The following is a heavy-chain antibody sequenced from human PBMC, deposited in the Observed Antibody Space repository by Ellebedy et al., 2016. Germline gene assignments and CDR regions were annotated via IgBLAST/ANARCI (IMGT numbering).Heavy chain of an antibody. CDR3: ASDFEERGFGELSEY. V-gene: IGHV3-33*08. CDR2: IGYDGSNK. Sequence: GESLKISXAASGFTFSSYGMHWVRQAPGKGLEWVAVIGYDGSNKYYADSVKGRFTISRDNSKTTLYLQMNSLRAEDTAVYYCASDFEERGFGELSEYWGQGTLVTVSS. D-gene: IGHD3-10*01. CDR1: GFTFSSYG. J-gene: IGHJ4*02.